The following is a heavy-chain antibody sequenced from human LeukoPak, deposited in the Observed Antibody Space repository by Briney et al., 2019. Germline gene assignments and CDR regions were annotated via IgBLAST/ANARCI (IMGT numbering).Heavy chain of an antibody. D-gene: IGHD2-2*01. CDR1: GGSMSDYH. J-gene: IGHJ4*02. V-gene: IGHV4-59*01. CDR2: IYYTGTT. Sequence: SETLSLTCTVSGGSMSDYHWSWIRQPPGKGLEWIGYIYYTGTTNYNPSLKSRVTILVDTSKNQFSLKLNSVTAADTGVYYCARDQRRTSCFDYWGQRTLATVSS. CDR3: ARDQRRTSCFDY.